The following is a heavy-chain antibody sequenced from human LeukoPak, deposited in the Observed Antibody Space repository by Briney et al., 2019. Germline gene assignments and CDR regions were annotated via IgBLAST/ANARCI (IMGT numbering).Heavy chain of an antibody. V-gene: IGHV3-73*01. CDR1: GFTFSGSA. D-gene: IGHD3-16*01. J-gene: IGHJ4*02. CDR3: TRSALGYFDY. Sequence: PGGSLKLSCAASGFTFSGSAMHLVRQASGKGLEWVGRIRSKANSYATAYAASVKGRFTISRDDSKNTAYLQMNSLKTEDTAVYYCTRSALGYFDYWGQGTLVTVSS. CDR2: IRSKANSYAT.